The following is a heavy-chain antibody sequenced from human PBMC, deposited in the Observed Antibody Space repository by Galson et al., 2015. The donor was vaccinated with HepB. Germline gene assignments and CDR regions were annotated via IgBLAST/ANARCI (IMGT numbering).Heavy chain of an antibody. V-gene: IGHV3-48*02. CDR3: ARGGRYYYDSSGYYTFDY. CDR1: GFTFSSYS. D-gene: IGHD3-22*01. J-gene: IGHJ4*02. CDR2: ISSSSSTI. Sequence: SLRLSCAASGFTFSSYSMNWVRQAPGKGLEWVSYISSSSSTIYYADSVKGRFTISRDNAKNSLYLQMNSLRDEDTAVYYCARGGRYYYDSSGYYTFDYWGQGTLVTVSS.